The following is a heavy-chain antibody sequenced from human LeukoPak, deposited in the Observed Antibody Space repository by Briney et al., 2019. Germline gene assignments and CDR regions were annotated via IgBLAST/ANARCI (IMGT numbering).Heavy chain of an antibody. CDR2: IRSKAYGGTT. CDR3: TRYGGYNRREIS. CDR1: GFTFGDYV. J-gene: IGHJ1*01. Sequence: PGGSLRLSCTASGFTFGDYVMSWFRQALGKGLEWVGFIRSKAYGGTTEYAASVKGRFTISRDDSKSIAYLQMNSLKTEDTAVYYCTRYGGYNRREISWGQGTLVTVSS. V-gene: IGHV3-49*03. D-gene: IGHD5-24*01.